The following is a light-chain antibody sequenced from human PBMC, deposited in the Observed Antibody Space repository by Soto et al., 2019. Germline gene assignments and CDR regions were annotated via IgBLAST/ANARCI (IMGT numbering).Light chain of an antibody. Sequence: IQMTQSPSSLSASVGDRVTITCRASRTIRTNLNWYQQKSAQAPKLLIYAASNLRNGVPSRFSGSGSGTHFTLTITSLQPEDFATYYCQQGYNTPWTFGPGTTVGI. V-gene: IGKV1-39*01. CDR3: QQGYNTPWT. CDR1: RTIRTN. J-gene: IGKJ1*01. CDR2: AAS.